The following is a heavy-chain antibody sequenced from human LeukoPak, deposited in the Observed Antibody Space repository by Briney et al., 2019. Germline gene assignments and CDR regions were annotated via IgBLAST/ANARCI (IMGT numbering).Heavy chain of an antibody. D-gene: IGHD3-22*01. CDR3: ATGNYYDSRGYYTFGH. CDR2: INGDGSTT. Sequence: GGSLRLSCAASGFTFSRYWMHWVRQAPGRGLVWVSRINGDGSTTSYADSVKGGFTISRDNAKNTLYLQMNSLRAEDTSVYYCATGNYYDSRGYYTFGHWGQGTLVTVSS. J-gene: IGHJ1*01. V-gene: IGHV3-74*01. CDR1: GFTFSRYW.